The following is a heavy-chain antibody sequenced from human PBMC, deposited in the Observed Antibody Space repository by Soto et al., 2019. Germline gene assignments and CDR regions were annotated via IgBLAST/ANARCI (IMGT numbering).Heavy chain of an antibody. CDR2: IYFSGVA. CDR1: GASITDSY. D-gene: IGHD2-15*01. V-gene: IGHV4-59*01. Sequence: QMQMQASGPRLVKPSETLSLTCTVSGASITDSYWSWIRQPPEKGLEWIGYIYFSGVATYNPSLKSRATMSRDTSKNEFSLKLTSVTAADTAIYYCARGDSDLAVSEAAYWGQGTLVTVSS. CDR3: ARGDSDLAVSEAAY. J-gene: IGHJ1*01.